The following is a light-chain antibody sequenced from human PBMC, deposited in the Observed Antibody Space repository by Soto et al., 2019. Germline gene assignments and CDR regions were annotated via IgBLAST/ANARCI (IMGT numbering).Light chain of an antibody. CDR3: QHYNSYSEA. CDR1: QSISSY. Sequence: DIQMTQSPSTLSASVGDRVTMTCRASQSISSYVSWYQQKPGKAPKLLIYAASSLQSGVPSRFSGSGSGTEFTLTISSLQPDDFATYYCQHYNSYSEAFGQGTKVDIK. J-gene: IGKJ1*01. CDR2: AAS. V-gene: IGKV1-5*01.